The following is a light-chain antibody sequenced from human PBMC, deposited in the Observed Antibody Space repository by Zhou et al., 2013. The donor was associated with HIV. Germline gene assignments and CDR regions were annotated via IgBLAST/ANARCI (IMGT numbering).Light chain of an antibody. CDR3: QKYKNSVT. Sequence: DIQMTQSPSTLSASVGDRVTITCRATQSIGDSLAWYQQKPGKAPKLLIYKASSLEGGVPSRFSGSGSETDFTLTISSLQPEDFATYYCQKYKNSVTFGQGTKLQIK. CDR1: QSIGDS. J-gene: IGKJ2*01. V-gene: IGKV1-5*03. CDR2: KAS.